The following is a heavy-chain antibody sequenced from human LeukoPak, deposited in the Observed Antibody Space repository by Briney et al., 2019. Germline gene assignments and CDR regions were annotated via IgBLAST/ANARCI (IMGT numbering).Heavy chain of an antibody. Sequence: QPGGSLRLSCAASGLSFSSYAMSWVRHAPGKGLEWVSHISGSGGSTYYADSVKGRFTISRDNSKNTLYLQMNSLRAEDTAVYYCAKTGSTRRLPYYFDYWGQGTLVTVSS. CDR1: GLSFSSYA. J-gene: IGHJ4*02. V-gene: IGHV3-23*01. CDR3: AKTGSTRRLPYYFDY. D-gene: IGHD1-14*01. CDR2: ISGSGGST.